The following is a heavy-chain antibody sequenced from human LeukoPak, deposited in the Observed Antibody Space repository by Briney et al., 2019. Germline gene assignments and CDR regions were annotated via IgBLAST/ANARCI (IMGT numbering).Heavy chain of an antibody. CDR3: ARGDYGAHFDY. J-gene: IGHJ4*02. CDR1: GYTFTGYY. CDR2: IIPILGIA. V-gene: IGHV1-69*02. Sequence: SVKVSCKASGYTFTGYYMHWVRQAPGQGLEWMGRIIPILGIANYAQKFQGRVTITADKSTSTAYMELSSLRSEDTAVYYCARGDYGAHFDYWGQGTLVTVSS. D-gene: IGHD4-17*01.